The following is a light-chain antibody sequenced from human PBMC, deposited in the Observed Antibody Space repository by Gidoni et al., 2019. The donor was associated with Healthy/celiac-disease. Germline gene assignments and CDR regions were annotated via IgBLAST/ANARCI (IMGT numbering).Light chain of an antibody. V-gene: IGLV3-9*01. CDR2: RDS. J-gene: IGLJ2*01. Sequence: SYELTQPLSVSVALGPTARINCGGNNIVSKNLHLYQQKPGQAPVLVIYRDSNRPSGIPERFSGSNSGNSATLTISRAQAGDEADYYCQVWDSSTAEVVFGGGTKLTVL. CDR3: QVWDSSTAEVV. CDR1: NIVSKN.